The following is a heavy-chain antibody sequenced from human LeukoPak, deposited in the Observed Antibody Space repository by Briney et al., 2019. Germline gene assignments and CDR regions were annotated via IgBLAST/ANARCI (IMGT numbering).Heavy chain of an antibody. CDR3: AREGTFGDYRASGDH. J-gene: IGHJ4*02. CDR2: IKQDGSQK. V-gene: IGHV3-7*03. D-gene: IGHD2-21*02. Sequence: GGSLRLSCEASGFTFSTYWMKWVRQAPGKGLEWVANIKQDGSQKYYVDSVKGRFIISRDNTKNSLYLQMNSVRAEDTAVYYCAREGTFGDYRASGDHWGQGALVTVSS. CDR1: GFTFSTYW.